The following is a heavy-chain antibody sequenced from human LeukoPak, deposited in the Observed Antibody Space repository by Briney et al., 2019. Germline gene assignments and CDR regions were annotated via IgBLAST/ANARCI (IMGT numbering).Heavy chain of an antibody. J-gene: IGHJ4*02. CDR1: GFTFSSYA. CDR2: ISGSGGST. D-gene: IGHD2-2*01. V-gene: IGHV3-23*01. Sequence: GGSLRLSCAASGFTFSSYAMSWVRQAPGKGLEWVSAISGSGGSTYYADSVKGRFTISRDNSRNTLYLQMNSLRAGDTAVYYCAKSFRSTSLDYWGQGTLVTVSS. CDR3: AKSFRSTSLDY.